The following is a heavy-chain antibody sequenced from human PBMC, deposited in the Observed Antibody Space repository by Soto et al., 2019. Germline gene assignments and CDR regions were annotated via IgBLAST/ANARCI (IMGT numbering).Heavy chain of an antibody. CDR3: ARARAAAPDY. Sequence: QVQLQQWGAGLLKPSETLSLTCAVYGGSFSGYYWSWIRQPPGKGLEWIGEINHSGSTNYNPSLKSPVTISVDTSKNQFSLKLSSVTAADTAVYYCARARAAAPDYWGQGTLVTVSS. V-gene: IGHV4-34*01. J-gene: IGHJ4*02. CDR2: INHSGST. CDR1: GGSFSGYY. D-gene: IGHD6-13*01.